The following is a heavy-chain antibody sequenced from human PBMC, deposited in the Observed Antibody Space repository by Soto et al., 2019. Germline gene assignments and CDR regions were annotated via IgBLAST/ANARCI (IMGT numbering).Heavy chain of an antibody. CDR2: ISGGGGSTI. CDR3: ARARGYYDSSGYDY. Sequence: RLSCAASGFTFSDYYMNWIRQAPGKGLEWLSYISGGGGSTIYYADSVKGRFTISRDNAGNSLYLQMNSLTVEDTAVYYCARARGYYDSSGYDYWGRGTLVTVSS. J-gene: IGHJ4*02. CDR1: GFTFSDYY. D-gene: IGHD3-22*01. V-gene: IGHV3-11*01.